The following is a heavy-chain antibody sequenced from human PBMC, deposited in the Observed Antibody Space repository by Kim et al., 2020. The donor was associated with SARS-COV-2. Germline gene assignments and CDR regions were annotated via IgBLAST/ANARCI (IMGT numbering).Heavy chain of an antibody. V-gene: IGHV5-51*01. CDR3: ARLTVPSGSYANYYYGMDV. J-gene: IGHJ6*02. CDR1: GYSFTSYW. Sequence: GESLKISCKGSGYSFTSYWIGWVRQMPGKGLEWMGIIYPGDSDTRYSPSFQGQVTISADKSISTAYLQWSSLKASDTAMYYCARLTVPSGSYANYYYGMDVWGQGTTVTVSS. CDR2: IYPGDSDT. D-gene: IGHD1-26*01.